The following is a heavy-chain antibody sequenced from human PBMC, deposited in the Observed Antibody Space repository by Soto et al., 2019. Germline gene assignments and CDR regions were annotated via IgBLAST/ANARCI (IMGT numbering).Heavy chain of an antibody. CDR3: ARDIGSYAYGEGY. V-gene: IGHV4-4*07. CDR2: VYSSGTT. Sequence: SETLSLTCSVSGGSINSYWWSWIRQPAGKGLEWIGRVYSSGTTDYNPSLNSRATMSVETSKNQFSLKLSSVTAADTAVYYCARDIGSYAYGEGYWGQGTMVTVYS. J-gene: IGHJ4*02. D-gene: IGHD3-10*01. CDR1: GGSINSYW.